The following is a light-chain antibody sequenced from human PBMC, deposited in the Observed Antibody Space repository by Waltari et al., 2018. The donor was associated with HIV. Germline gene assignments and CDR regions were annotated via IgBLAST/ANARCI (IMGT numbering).Light chain of an antibody. Sequence: DIQMTQSPSSLSASVGDRVTITCQASQDISNYLNWYQQKSGKAPKLLIYDASNLQTGIPSRFSGRRSGTDFTFTISSLQPEDIATYYCQHYDTLPPCTFGQGPKVEIK. V-gene: IGKV1-33*01. CDR1: QDISNY. CDR2: DAS. CDR3: QHYDTLPPCT. J-gene: IGKJ1*01.